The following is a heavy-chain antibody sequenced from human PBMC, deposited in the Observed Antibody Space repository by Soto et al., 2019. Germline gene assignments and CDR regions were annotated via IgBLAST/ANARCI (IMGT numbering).Heavy chain of an antibody. V-gene: IGHV4-4*07. J-gene: IGHJ5*02. CDR1: GASISGFY. D-gene: IGHD1-1*01. Sequence: SETLSLTCTVSGASISGFYWSWIRKSAGKRLEWIGRIYATGTTDYNPSLKSRVMMSVDTSKKRFSLKLRSVTAADTAVYYCVRDGTKTLRDWFDPWGQGISVTVSS. CDR2: IYATGTT. CDR3: VRDGTKTLRDWFDP.